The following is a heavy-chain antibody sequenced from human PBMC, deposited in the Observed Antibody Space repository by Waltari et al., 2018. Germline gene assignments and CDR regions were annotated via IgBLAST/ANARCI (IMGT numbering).Heavy chain of an antibody. CDR3: ARDLDSRYNWNDRFDYYGMDV. V-gene: IGHV1-69*13. CDR1: GGTFSSYA. CDR2: IIPIFGTA. J-gene: IGHJ6*02. Sequence: QVQLVQSGAEVKKPGSSVKVSCKASGGTFSSYAISWVRQAPGQGLEWMGGIIPIFGTANYAQKFQGRVTITADESTSTAYMELSSLRSEDTAVYYCARDLDSRYNWNDRFDYYGMDVWGQGTTVTVSS. D-gene: IGHD1-20*01.